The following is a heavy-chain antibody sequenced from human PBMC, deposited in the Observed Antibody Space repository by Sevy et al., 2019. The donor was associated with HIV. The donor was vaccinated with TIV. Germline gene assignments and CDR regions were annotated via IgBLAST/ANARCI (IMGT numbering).Heavy chain of an antibody. V-gene: IGHV3-48*02. CDR3: ARDGGDDSSGYSSPHISYYYGMDV. CDR1: GFTFSSYS. J-gene: IGHJ6*02. D-gene: IGHD3-22*01. CDR2: ISSSSSTI. Sequence: GGSLRLSCAASGFTFSSYSMNWVRQAPGKGLEWVSYISSSSSTIYYADSVKGRFTISRDNAKNSLYLQMNSLRDEDTAVYYCARDGGDDSSGYSSPHISYYYGMDVWGQGTTVTVSS.